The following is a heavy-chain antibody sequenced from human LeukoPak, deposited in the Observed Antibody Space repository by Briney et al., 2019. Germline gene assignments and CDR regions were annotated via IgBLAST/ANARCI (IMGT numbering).Heavy chain of an antibody. CDR2: ISIGGNT. J-gene: IGHJ4*02. D-gene: IGHD1-26*01. CDR3: ANTQSGY. Sequence: PGGSLRLSCAASGFTFSNYAMNWVRQAPGKGLHYVSAISIGGNTFYADSVKGRFTISRDNSKNTLYLQMSSLRVEDTAVYYCANTQSGYWGQGTLVTVSS. CDR1: GFTFSNYA. V-gene: IGHV3-23*01.